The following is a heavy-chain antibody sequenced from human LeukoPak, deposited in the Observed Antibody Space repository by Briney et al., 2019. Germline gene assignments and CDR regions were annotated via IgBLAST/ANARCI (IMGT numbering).Heavy chain of an antibody. CDR3: ARDQGQRDLDAFDI. CDR1: GFTFSSYG. CDR2: IRYDGSNK. Sequence: GGSLRLSCAASGFTFSSYGMHWVRQAPGKGLEWVAFIRYDGSNKYYADSVKGRFTISRDNSKNTLYLQMNSLRAEDTAVYYCARDQGQRDLDAFDIWGQGTMVTVSS. J-gene: IGHJ3*02. D-gene: IGHD2-21*02. V-gene: IGHV3-30*02.